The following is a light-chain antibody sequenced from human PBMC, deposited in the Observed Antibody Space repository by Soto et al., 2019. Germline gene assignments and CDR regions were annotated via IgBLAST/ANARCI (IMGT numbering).Light chain of an antibody. Sequence: QSVLTQPRSVSGSPGQSVTISCTGTSNDVGGYNFVSWYQQRPGKVPKLFIYDVSRRPSGVPDRFSGSKSGNAASLTISGLQAEDEADYYCSSYAGSYTLVFGGGTKLTVL. CDR1: SNDVGGYNF. CDR2: DVS. J-gene: IGLJ2*01. V-gene: IGLV2-11*01. CDR3: SSYAGSYTLV.